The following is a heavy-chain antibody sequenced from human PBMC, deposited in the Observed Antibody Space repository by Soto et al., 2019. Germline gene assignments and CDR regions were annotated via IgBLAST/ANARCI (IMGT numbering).Heavy chain of an antibody. Sequence: QVQLVQSGAEVKKPGASVTVSCKASGYTFTSYYIHWVRQAPGQGLEWMGIINPSGGSTSYAQKFQGRVTMTRDTSTSTVYMEVSGLRSEDTAVYYCARDQEPSTLYYDYSYMDVWGKGTTVTVSS. J-gene: IGHJ6*03. CDR2: INPSGGST. CDR1: GYTFTSYY. CDR3: ARDQEPSTLYYDYSYMDV. V-gene: IGHV1-46*03.